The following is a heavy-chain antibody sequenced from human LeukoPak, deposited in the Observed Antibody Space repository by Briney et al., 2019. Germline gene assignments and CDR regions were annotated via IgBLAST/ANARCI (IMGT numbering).Heavy chain of an antibody. D-gene: IGHD3-9*01. CDR2: IRYDGSNK. J-gene: IGHJ4*02. CDR3: ANGDDLLTGYYTVLFDY. V-gene: IGHV3-30*02. Sequence: GGSLRLSSAASGFTFSSYGMHWVRQAPGKGLEWVAFIRYDGSNKYYADSVKGRFTISRDNSKNTLYLQMNSLRAEDTAVYYCANGDDLLTGYYTVLFDYWGQGTLVTVSS. CDR1: GFTFSSYG.